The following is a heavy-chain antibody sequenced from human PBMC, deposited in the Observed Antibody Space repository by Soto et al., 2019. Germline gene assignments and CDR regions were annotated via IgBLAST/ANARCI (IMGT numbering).Heavy chain of an antibody. V-gene: IGHV4-34*01. Sequence: QVQLQQWGAGLLKPSETLSLTCAVYGGSFSGYYWSWIRQPPGKGLEWIGEINHSGSTNYNPSLKIRVTISVDTSKNQFSLKLSSVTAADTAVYYCARHIAFKVLGYCSGGSCYSRPFDPWGQGTLVTVSS. J-gene: IGHJ5*02. CDR2: INHSGST. CDR3: ARHIAFKVLGYCSGGSCYSRPFDP. D-gene: IGHD2-15*01. CDR1: GGSFSGYY.